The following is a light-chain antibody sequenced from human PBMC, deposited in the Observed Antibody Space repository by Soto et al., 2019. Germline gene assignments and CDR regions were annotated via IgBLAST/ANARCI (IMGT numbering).Light chain of an antibody. V-gene: IGKV1-27*01. Sequence: IQMTQSPSSLSASLGDRVTITCRASRGISNYLAWYQQKPGKVPKLLIYAASTLQSGVPSRFSGSGSWTDFTLTISGLQPEDVATYYCQKYNSAIFTFGPGTKV. J-gene: IGKJ3*01. CDR2: AAS. CDR1: RGISNY. CDR3: QKYNSAIFT.